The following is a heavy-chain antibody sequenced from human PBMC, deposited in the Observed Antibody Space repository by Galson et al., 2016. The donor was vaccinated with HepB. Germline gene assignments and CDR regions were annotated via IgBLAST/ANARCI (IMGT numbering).Heavy chain of an antibody. CDR2: IYWDDDQ. D-gene: IGHD4-23*01. CDR3: ARLTWRGRDSRGNLFLFDY. J-gene: IGHJ4*02. Sequence: QTPGQALEWLALIYWDDDQRYSPSLRSRLTITKDIRKNQVVLTMTDIDPVDAGTFYCARLTWRGRDSRGNLFLFDYWGQGIRVTVSS. V-gene: IGHV2-5*02.